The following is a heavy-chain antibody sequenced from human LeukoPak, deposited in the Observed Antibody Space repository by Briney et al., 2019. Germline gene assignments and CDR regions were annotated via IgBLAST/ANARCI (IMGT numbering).Heavy chain of an antibody. V-gene: IGHV1-2*02. CDR3: ARGPITMIVVAPDY. J-gene: IGHJ4*02. CDR1: GYTFTGYY. Sequence: ASVKVSCKASGYTFTGYYTHWVRQAPGQGLEWMGWINPNSGGTNYAQKFQGRVTMTRDTSISTAYMELSRLRSDDTAVYYCARGPITMIVVAPDYWGQGTLVTVSS. D-gene: IGHD3-22*01. CDR2: INPNSGGT.